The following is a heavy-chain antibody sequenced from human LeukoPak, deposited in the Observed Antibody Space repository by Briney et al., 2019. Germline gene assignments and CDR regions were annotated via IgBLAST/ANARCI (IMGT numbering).Heavy chain of an antibody. CDR1: GSTFSDYY. V-gene: IGHV3-11*01. D-gene: IGHD3-10*01. J-gene: IGHJ6*03. CDR2: ISSSGSTI. Sequence: GGSLRLSCAASGSTFSDYYMSWIRQAPGKGLEWVSYISSSGSTIYYADSVKGRFTISRDNAKNSLYLQMNSLRAEDTAVYYCARVPQVTMVRGFGGYYYYMDVWGKGTTVTVSS. CDR3: ARVPQVTMVRGFGGYYYYMDV.